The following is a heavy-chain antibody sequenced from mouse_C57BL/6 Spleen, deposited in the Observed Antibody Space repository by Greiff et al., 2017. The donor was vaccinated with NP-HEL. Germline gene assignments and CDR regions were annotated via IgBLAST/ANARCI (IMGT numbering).Heavy chain of an antibody. CDR1: GFTFNTYA. Sequence: EVQLQESGGGLVQPKGSLKLSCAASGFTFNTYAMHWVRQAPGKGVEWVARIRSKSSNYATYYADSVKERFTISRDESKSMLYLQMKNLKTEDTAMYYCVRDGYYGSSYAMDYWGQGTSVTVSS. CDR2: IRSKSSNYAT. V-gene: IGHV10-3*01. J-gene: IGHJ4*01. D-gene: IGHD1-1*01. CDR3: VRDGYYGSSYAMDY.